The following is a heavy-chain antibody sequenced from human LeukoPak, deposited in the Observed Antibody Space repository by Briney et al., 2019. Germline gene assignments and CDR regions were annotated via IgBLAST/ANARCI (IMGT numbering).Heavy chain of an antibody. D-gene: IGHD3-22*01. Sequence: PGGSLRLSCAASGFTFSTTAMSWVRQAPGKGLEWVSAISASGDATYYADSVKGRFTISRDNSKNTLYLQMNSLRAEDTAVYYCAKDGSGYQSVLPDYRAWFDPWGQGTLVTVSS. V-gene: IGHV3-23*01. J-gene: IGHJ5*02. CDR3: AKDGSGYQSVLPDYRAWFDP. CDR1: GFTFSTTA. CDR2: ISASGDAT.